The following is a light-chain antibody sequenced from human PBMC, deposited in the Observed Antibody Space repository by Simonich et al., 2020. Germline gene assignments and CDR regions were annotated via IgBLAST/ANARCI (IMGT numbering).Light chain of an antibody. CDR3: QQRSNWPRT. CDR2: DAS. J-gene: IGKJ1*01. Sequence: EIVLTQSPGTLSLSTGKKATLSCRAGQSVSSYLAWYQQKPGQAPRLLLYDASNRATVIPARFGGRGDGTDFTLTIRSLEPEDFAVYYCQQRSNWPRTFGQGTKVEIK. V-gene: IGKV3-11*01. CDR1: QSVSSY.